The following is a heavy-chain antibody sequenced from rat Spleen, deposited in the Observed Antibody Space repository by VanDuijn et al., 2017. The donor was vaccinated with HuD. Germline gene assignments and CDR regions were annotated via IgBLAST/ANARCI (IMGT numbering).Heavy chain of an antibody. D-gene: IGHD3-2*01. CDR1: GLSLTSTC. CDR3: ARGSAYFDY. CDR2: IWTKGDT. V-gene: IGHV2-47*01. J-gene: IGHJ2*01. Sequence: QVQLKESGPGLVQPSQTLSLTCTVSGLSLTSTCVSWIRQHPGKGLEWVGVIWTKGDTDYNSAIKSRLSNSRDTSKRQVFLKINSLQTEDTAMYFCARGSAYFDYWGRGVMVTVSS.